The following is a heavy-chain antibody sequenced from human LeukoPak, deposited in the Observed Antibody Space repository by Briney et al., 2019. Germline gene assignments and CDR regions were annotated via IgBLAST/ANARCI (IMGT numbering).Heavy chain of an antibody. V-gene: IGHV1-2*02. J-gene: IGHJ5*02. CDR2: INPNSGGT. CDR1: GYTFTGYY. Sequence: ASVKVSCKASGYTFTGYYMHWVRQAPGQGLEWMGWINPNSGGTNYAQKFQGRVTMTRDTSISTAYMELGRLRSDDTAVYYCARDRRGVVVVAATPGGWFDPWGQGTLVTVSS. CDR3: ARDRRGVVVVAATPGGWFDP. D-gene: IGHD2-15*01.